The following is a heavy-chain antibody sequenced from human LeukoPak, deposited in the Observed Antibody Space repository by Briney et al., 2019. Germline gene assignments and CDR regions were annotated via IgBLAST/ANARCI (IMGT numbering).Heavy chain of an antibody. J-gene: IGHJ4*02. V-gene: IGHV3-74*01. Sequence: GGSLLLSCAASGFTFSSYWMHWVRQAPGKGLVWVSRINSDGSSTSYADSVKGRLTISRDNAKNTLYLQMNSLRAEDTAVYYCARDQKALYYFDYWGQGTLVTVSS. CDR1: GFTFSSYW. CDR2: INSDGSST. CDR3: ARDQKALYYFDY.